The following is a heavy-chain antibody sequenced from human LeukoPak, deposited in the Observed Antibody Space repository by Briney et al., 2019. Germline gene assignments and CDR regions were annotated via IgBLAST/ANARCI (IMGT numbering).Heavy chain of an antibody. V-gene: IGHV5-10-1*01. J-gene: IGHJ3*02. Sequence: GESLRIPCKGSGFSFTSYWISWVRQKPGKGLEWMGRIDPSDSSTNYSPSLQGHVTISADKSIITASLQWSRLKASDTAMYYCARQRGVGALDMWGQGTLVTVSS. CDR1: GFSFTSYW. CDR2: IDPSDSST. CDR3: ARQRGVGALDM.